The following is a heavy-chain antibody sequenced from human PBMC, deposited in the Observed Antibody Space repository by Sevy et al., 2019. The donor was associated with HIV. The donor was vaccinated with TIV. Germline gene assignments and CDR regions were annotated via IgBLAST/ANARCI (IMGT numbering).Heavy chain of an antibody. J-gene: IGHJ4*02. CDR3: ARGSHDYGDYDRDVGFDY. Sequence: GGSLRLSCADSGFTFSSYIMNWVRQAPGKGLEWVSSISRTGNYIYYADSLKGRFSISRDNAKNSLYLQMNSLRAEDTAVYYCARGSHDYGDYDRDVGFDYWGQGPLVTVSS. D-gene: IGHD4-17*01. CDR1: GFTFSSYI. CDR2: ISRTGNYI. V-gene: IGHV3-21*01.